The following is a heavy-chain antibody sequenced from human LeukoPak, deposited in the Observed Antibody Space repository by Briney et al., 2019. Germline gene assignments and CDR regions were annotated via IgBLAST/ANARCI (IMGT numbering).Heavy chain of an antibody. V-gene: IGHV1-46*01. Sequence: ASVKVSCKASGYTFTSYYMHWVRQAPGQGLEWMGIINPSGGSTSYAQKFQGRVTMTRDMSTSTVYMELSSLRSEDTAVYYCARELGVPPHSFDPWGQGTLVTVSS. CDR1: GYTFTSYY. D-gene: IGHD1-26*01. CDR2: INPSGGST. J-gene: IGHJ5*02. CDR3: ARELGVPPHSFDP.